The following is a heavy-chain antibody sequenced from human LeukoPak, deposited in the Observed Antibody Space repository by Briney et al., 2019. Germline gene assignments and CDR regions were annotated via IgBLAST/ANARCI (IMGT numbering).Heavy chain of an antibody. V-gene: IGHV3-48*01. CDR1: GFTFSDYN. D-gene: IGHD3-22*01. J-gene: IGHJ3*02. CDR2: MSRSGDII. CDR3: ARDDTHYGSSGSFYDAFDI. Sequence: GGSLRLSCAASGFTFSDYNMNWVRQVPGKGLESVSYMSRSGDIIYYADSVKGRFTISRDNAKNSLYLQMNSLRAEDTAVYYCARDDTHYGSSGSFYDAFDIWGQGTMVTVSS.